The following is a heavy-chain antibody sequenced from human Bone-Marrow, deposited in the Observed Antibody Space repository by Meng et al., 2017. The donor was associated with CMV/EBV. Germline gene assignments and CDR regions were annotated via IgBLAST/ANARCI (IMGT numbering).Heavy chain of an antibody. Sequence: GGSLRLSCAASGFTFSSYEMNWVRQAPGKGLEWVSYISSSGSTIYYADSVKGRFTISRDNAKNSLYLQMNSLRAEDTAVYYCARDHPVLRFLEWSFADYYYYGMDVWGQGTTVTVSS. J-gene: IGHJ6*02. V-gene: IGHV3-48*03. D-gene: IGHD3-3*01. CDR3: ARDHPVLRFLEWSFADYYYYGMDV. CDR2: ISSSGSTI. CDR1: GFTFSSYE.